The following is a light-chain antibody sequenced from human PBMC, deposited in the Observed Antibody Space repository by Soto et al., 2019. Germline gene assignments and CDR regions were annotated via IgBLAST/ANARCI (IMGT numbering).Light chain of an antibody. CDR3: SSYTSSSTQV. CDR1: SSGVGCYNY. J-gene: IGLJ1*01. V-gene: IGLV2-14*01. Sequence: QSVLTRPASGSGPPGDSITIACTGTSSGVGCYNYVSWYQQHPGKAPKLMIYEVSNRPSGVSNRFSGSKSGNPASLTIPGLQAEDEADYYCSSYTSSSTQVFGTGTKVTVL. CDR2: EVS.